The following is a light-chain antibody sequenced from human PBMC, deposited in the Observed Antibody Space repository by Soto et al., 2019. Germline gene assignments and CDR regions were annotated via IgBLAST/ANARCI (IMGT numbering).Light chain of an antibody. V-gene: IGKV1-5*03. CDR1: QSISTW. CDR3: QQYNTYSLT. J-gene: IGKJ4*01. CDR2: KAS. Sequence: DIQMTQSPSTLSASVGDRVTITCRASQSISTWLAWYQQKPGKAPKLLIYKASSLESGVPSRFSGSGSGTDFTLTISSLQPDDFATYYCQQYNTYSLTFGGGTTVEIK.